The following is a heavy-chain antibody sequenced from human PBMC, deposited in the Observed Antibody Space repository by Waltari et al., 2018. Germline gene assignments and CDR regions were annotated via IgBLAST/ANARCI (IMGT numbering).Heavy chain of an antibody. CDR3: ARDRIRGGREIDY. CDR1: GSTFTGYH. D-gene: IGHD3-16*01. J-gene: IGHJ4*02. CDR2: INPNSGGT. Sequence: QVQLVQSGAEVKKPGASVQVSCQASGSTFTGYHMHLVRQAPGQGLEWRERINPNSGGTNYAQKFQGRVTMTRDTSISTAYRGRSRLRSDDTAVYYCARDRIRGGREIDYWGQGTLVTVSS. V-gene: IGHV1-2*06.